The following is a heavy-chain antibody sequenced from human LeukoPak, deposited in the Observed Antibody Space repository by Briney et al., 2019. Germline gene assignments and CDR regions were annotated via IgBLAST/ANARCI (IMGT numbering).Heavy chain of an antibody. CDR2: ISSSSSTI. CDR3: ARSKTYSSAFDY. J-gene: IGHJ4*02. Sequence: PGGSLRLSCAASGYTFSSYSMNWVRQAPGKGLEWASYISSSSSTIYYADSVKGRFTISRENAKNSLYLQMNSLRAGDTAVYYCARSKTYSSAFDYWGQGTLVTVSS. V-gene: IGHV3-48*01. D-gene: IGHD6-19*01. CDR1: GYTFSSYS.